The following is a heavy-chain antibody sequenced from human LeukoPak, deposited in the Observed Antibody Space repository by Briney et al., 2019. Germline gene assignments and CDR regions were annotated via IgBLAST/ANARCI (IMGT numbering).Heavy chain of an antibody. CDR2: IYYSGST. Sequence: SETLSLTCTFSGGSISSSSYYWGWIRQPPGKGLEWIGSIYYSGSTYYNPSLKSRVTISVDTSKNQFSLKLSSVTAADTAVYYCALKPTYGPRYFDYWVQGTLVTVSS. CDR3: ALKPTYGPRYFDY. CDR1: GGSISSSSYY. D-gene: IGHD3-10*01. V-gene: IGHV4-39*07. J-gene: IGHJ4*02.